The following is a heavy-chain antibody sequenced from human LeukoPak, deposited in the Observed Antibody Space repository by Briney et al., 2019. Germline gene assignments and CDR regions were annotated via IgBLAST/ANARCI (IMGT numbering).Heavy chain of an antibody. Sequence: GSSVKVSCKASGGTFSSYAISWVRQAPGQGLEWMGRIIPILGMANYAQKFQGRVTITADKSTSTAYMELSSLRSEDTAVYYCARDPLYCSSTSCSNYYYGMDVWGQGTTVTVSS. CDR2: IIPILGMA. CDR1: GGTFSSYA. J-gene: IGHJ6*02. CDR3: ARDPLYCSSTSCSNYYYGMDV. V-gene: IGHV1-69*04. D-gene: IGHD2-2*01.